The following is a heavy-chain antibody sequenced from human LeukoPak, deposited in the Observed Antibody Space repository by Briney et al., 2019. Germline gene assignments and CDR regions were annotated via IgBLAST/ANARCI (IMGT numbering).Heavy chain of an antibody. CDR2: MNPNSGNT. CDR1: GYTFTSYD. D-gene: IGHD3-9*01. J-gene: IGHJ1*01. CDR3: ASYDILTGYRYFQH. Sequence: ASVKVSCKASGYTFTSYDINWVRQATGQGLEWMGWMNPNSGNTGYAQKFQGRVTMTRNTSISTAYMELRSLRSDDTAVYYCASYDILTGYRYFQHWGQGTLVTVSS. V-gene: IGHV1-8*01.